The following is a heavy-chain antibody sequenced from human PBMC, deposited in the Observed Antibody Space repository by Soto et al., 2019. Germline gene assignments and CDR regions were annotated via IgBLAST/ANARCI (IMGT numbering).Heavy chain of an antibody. CDR2: ISYDGSNK. CDR3: AKGAGSSWINWFDP. Sequence: QVQLVESGGGVVQPGRSLRLSCAASGFTFSSYGMHWVRQAPGKGLEWVAVISYDGSNKYYADSVKGRFTISRDNSKNTLYLQMNSLRAEDTAVYYCAKGAGSSWINWFDPWGQGTLVTVSS. J-gene: IGHJ5*02. D-gene: IGHD6-13*01. V-gene: IGHV3-30*18. CDR1: GFTFSSYG.